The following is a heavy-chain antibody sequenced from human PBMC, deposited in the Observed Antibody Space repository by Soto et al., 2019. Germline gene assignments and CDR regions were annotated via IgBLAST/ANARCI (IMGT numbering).Heavy chain of an antibody. J-gene: IGHJ6*02. D-gene: IGHD2-15*01. CDR3: AREGAATANYGMDV. CDR2: VNPNSCGT. Sequence: QVQLVQSGAEVKKPGASVKVSCKASGYTFTDYYIHWVRQAPGQGLEWMGWVNPNSCGTNYAQKFQGWVTMTRDTSISTVYMELSSLKSDDMAVYYCAREGAATANYGMDVWGQGTTVTVSS. CDR1: GYTFTDYY. V-gene: IGHV1-2*04.